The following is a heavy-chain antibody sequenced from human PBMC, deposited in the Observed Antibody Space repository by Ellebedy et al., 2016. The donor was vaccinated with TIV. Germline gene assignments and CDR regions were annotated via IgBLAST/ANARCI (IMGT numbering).Heavy chain of an antibody. CDR3: ARGRASFPREASYYYGMDV. CDR1: GGSVSSGSYY. V-gene: IGHV4-61*01. D-gene: IGHD3-16*01. CDR2: IYYSGST. Sequence: MPSETLSLTCTVSGGSVSSGSYYWSWIRQPPGKGLEWIGYIYYSGSTNYNPSLKSRVTISVDTSKNQFSLKLSSVTAADTAVYYCARGRASFPREASYYYGMDVWGQGTTVTVSS. J-gene: IGHJ6*02.